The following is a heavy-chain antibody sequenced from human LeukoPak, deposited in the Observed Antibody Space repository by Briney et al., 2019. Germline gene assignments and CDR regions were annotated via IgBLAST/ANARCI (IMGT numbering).Heavy chain of an antibody. CDR1: GYSFTCYW. J-gene: IGHJ4*02. CDR3: ARLPYDSSGSLYYFDY. Sequence: GESLKISCKGSGYSFTCYWIGWVRQMPGKRLEWMGIIYPGHSDTRYSPSFQGQVTISADKSISTAYLQWSSLKASDTGMYYCARLPYDSSGSLYYFDYWGQGTLVTVSS. D-gene: IGHD3-22*01. CDR2: IYPGHSDT. V-gene: IGHV5-51*01.